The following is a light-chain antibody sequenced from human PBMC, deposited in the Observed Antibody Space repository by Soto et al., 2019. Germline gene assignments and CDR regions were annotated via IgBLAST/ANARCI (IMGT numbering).Light chain of an antibody. CDR1: SSNLGAPYD. CDR2: GNN. J-gene: IGLJ1*01. CDR3: QSYDSSLSGYV. Sequence: QSALTQPPSVSVAPGQTVIMSCSGSSSNLGAPYDVNWFRQLPGTVPRLLIYGNNNRPSGVPDRFSGSKSGTSASLAITGLQAEDEADYYCQSYDSSLSGYVFGTGTKVTVL. V-gene: IGLV1-40*01.